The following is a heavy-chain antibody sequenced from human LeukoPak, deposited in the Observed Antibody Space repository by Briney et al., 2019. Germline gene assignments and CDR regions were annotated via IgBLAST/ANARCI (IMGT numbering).Heavy chain of an antibody. V-gene: IGHV3-23*01. CDR2: INGGGGHK. J-gene: IGHJ4*02. CDR3: AKSATTAVAGPFDY. D-gene: IGHD6-19*01. CDR1: GFTFNSHA. Sequence: GGSLTLSCAASGFTFNSHAMSWVRQPPGKGLEWVSAINGGGGHKYYPDSVKGRFTISRDNYEHTLSLQMTSLRAEDTAVYYCAKSATTAVAGPFDYWGQGTLVTVSS.